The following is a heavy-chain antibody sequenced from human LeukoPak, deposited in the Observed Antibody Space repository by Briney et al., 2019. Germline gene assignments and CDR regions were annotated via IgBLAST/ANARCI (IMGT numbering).Heavy chain of an antibody. V-gene: IGHV3-15*01. CDR1: GFTFSNYA. CDR3: TKEDYGNYVSPH. D-gene: IGHD4-11*01. J-gene: IGHJ4*02. CDR2: IKRKSDGGAT. Sequence: GGSLRLSCAASGFTFSNYAMSWVRQAPGKGLEWVGRIKRKSDGGATDYAAPVKGRFTISRDDSKNTLYLQMNSLKTEDTALYYCTKEDYGNYVSPHWGQGTLVTVSS.